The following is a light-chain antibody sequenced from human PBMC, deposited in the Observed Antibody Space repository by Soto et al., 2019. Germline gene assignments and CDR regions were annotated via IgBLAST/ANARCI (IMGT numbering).Light chain of an antibody. V-gene: IGKV1-39*01. CDR3: QQSYSTPLT. J-gene: IGKJ4*01. CDR1: QSFSTY. CDR2: AAS. Sequence: DIQLTQSPSSLSASIGDRVTITCRASQSFSTYLNWYQQKPGKAPKLLIYAASVLQSGVPSRFRGSGSGPDFTLTISNLQPEDFATYYYQQSYSTPLTFGGGTKVDIK.